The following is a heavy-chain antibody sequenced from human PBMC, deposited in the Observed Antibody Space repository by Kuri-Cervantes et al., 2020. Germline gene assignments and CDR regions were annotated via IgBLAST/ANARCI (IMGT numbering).Heavy chain of an antibody. V-gene: IGHV4-59*01. D-gene: IGHD6-13*01. Sequence: ESLKISCTVPGGSISSYYWSWIRQPPGKGLEWIGYIYYSGSTNYNPSLKSRVTISVDTSKNQFSLKLSSVTAADTAVYYCASTVAAAGQNWFDPWGQGTLVTVSS. CDR3: ASTVAAAGQNWFDP. CDR1: GGSISSYY. J-gene: IGHJ5*02. CDR2: IYYSGST.